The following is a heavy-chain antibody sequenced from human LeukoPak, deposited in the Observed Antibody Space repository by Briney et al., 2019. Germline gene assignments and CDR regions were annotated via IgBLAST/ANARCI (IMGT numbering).Heavy chain of an antibody. Sequence: PGGSLRLSCAASGFTFSSYWMHWVRQAPGKGLVWVSRINGDGSSTAYADSVKGRFTISRDNAKNSLSLQMNSLRVEDTALYYCARGGISIFGVVIYMDVWGKGTTVTVSS. J-gene: IGHJ6*03. V-gene: IGHV3-74*01. CDR1: GFTFSSYW. CDR3: ARGGISIFGVVIYMDV. CDR2: INGDGSST. D-gene: IGHD3-3*01.